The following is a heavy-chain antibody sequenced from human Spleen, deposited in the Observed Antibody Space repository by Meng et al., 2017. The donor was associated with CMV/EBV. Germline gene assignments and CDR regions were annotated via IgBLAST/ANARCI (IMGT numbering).Heavy chain of an antibody. J-gene: IGHJ4*02. V-gene: IGHV1-69*05. D-gene: IGHD5-18*01. CDR3: ASPDVDTAMDASFDY. CDR2: IIPIFGTA. Sequence: SVKVSCKASGGTFSSYAISWVRQAPGQGLEWMGGIIPIFGTANYAQKFQGRVTITTDESTSTAYMELSSLRSEDTAVYYCASPDVDTAMDASFDYWGQGTLVTVS. CDR1: GGTFSSYA.